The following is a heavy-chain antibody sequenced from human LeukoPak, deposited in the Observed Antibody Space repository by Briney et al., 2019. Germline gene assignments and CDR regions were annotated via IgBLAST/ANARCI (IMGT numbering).Heavy chain of an antibody. CDR1: GGSISSYY. Sequence: SETLSLTCTVSGGSISSYYWSWIRQPPGKGLEWIGYIYYSGSANYNPSLKSRVTISVDTSKKHFFLKLKSVTAADTAVYYCATGYGDFRVEGRYFYSWGQGTLVTVSS. V-gene: IGHV4-59*01. CDR3: ATGYGDFRVEGRYFYS. D-gene: IGHD4-17*01. CDR2: IYYSGSA. J-gene: IGHJ4*02.